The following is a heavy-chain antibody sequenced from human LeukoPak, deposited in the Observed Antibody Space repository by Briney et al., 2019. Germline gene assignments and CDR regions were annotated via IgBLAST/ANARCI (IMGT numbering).Heavy chain of an antibody. V-gene: IGHV3-33*01. CDR3: ARDHSYGLYLDY. J-gene: IGHJ4*02. Sequence: GGSLRLFCAASGFTFSSYGMHWVRQTPGKGLEWVALIWSDGSNKYYVDSVKGRFTISRDNSKNTLYLQMNSLRAEDTAVYYCARDHSYGLYLDYWGQGTLVTVSS. CDR2: IWSDGSNK. CDR1: GFTFSSYG. D-gene: IGHD5-18*01.